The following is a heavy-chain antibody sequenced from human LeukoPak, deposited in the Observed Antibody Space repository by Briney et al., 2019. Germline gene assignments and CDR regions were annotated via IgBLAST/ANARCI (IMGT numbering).Heavy chain of an antibody. CDR3: VELGITMIGGV. CDR1: GFTFDDYG. D-gene: IGHD3-10*02. Sequence: GGSLRLSCAASGFTFDDYGLSWVRQAPGKGLEWVSGINWNGGSTGYADSVKGRFTISRDNAKKSLYLQMNSLRAEDTAVYYCVELGITMIGGVWGKGTTVTISS. V-gene: IGHV3-20*04. CDR2: INWNGGST. J-gene: IGHJ6*04.